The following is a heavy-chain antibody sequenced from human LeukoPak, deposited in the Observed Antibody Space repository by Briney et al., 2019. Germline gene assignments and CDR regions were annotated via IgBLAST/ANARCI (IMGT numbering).Heavy chain of an antibody. D-gene: IGHD6-13*01. CDR2: IYSGGST. CDR3: ARGTIAAAGYYYFDY. Sequence: PGGSLRLSCAASGFTVSSNYMSWVRQAPGKGLEWVSVIYSGGSTYYADSVKGRFTISRDNSKNTLYLRMNSLRAEDTAVYYCARGTIAAAGYYYFDYWGQGTQVTVSS. V-gene: IGHV3-66*01. J-gene: IGHJ4*02. CDR1: GFTVSSNY.